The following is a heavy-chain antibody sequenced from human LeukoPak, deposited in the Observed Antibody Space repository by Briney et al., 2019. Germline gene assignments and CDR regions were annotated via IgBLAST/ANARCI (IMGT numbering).Heavy chain of an antibody. CDR1: GFTFSSYW. CDR3: ARIRVVLTHWFDP. V-gene: IGHV3-74*01. CDR2: INTDGSST. J-gene: IGHJ5*02. Sequence: GGSLRLSCAASGFTFSSYWMHWVRQAPGKGLVWVSRINTDGSSTSYADSVKGRFTISRDNAKNTLYLQMNSLRAADTAVYYCARIRVVLTHWFDPWGQGTLVTVSS.